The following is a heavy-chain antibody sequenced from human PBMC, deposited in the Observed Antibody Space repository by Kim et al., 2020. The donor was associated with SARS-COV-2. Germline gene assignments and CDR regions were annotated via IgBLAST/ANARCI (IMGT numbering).Heavy chain of an antibody. CDR2: IYYSGSA. D-gene: IGHD2-15*01. J-gene: IGHJ4*02. V-gene: IGHV4-31*03. Sequence: SETLSLTCTVSGDSMRSGGYYWTWIRQHPGKGLEWIGYIYYSGSAYYNPSLKSRVTISVDTSKNQFSLKLSSVTAADTAVYYCTRATIVAFDDWGQGTLVTVSS. CDR1: GDSMRSGGYY. CDR3: TRATIVAFDD.